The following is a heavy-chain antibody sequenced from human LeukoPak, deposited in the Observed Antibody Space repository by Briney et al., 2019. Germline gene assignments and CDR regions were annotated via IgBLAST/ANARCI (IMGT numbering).Heavy chain of an antibody. J-gene: IGHJ4*02. Sequence: GGSLRLSCAASGFTFSSYAMSWVRQAPGKGLEWVSAISGSSATIFYADSVKGRFTISRDNSKNTLYLQMNSLRAEDTAIYHCGKGKESGSNRARLYNYWGQGTLVTVSS. D-gene: IGHD1-26*01. CDR1: GFTFSSYA. CDR2: ISGSSATI. CDR3: GKGKESGSNRARLYNY. V-gene: IGHV3-23*01.